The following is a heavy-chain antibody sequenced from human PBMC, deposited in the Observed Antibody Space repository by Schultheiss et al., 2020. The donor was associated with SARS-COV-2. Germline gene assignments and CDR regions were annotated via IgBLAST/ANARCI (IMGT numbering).Heavy chain of an antibody. V-gene: IGHV4-34*01. Sequence: SQTLSLTCAVYGGSFSGYYWSWIRQPPGKGLEWIGYIYYSGSTYYNPSLKSRVTISVDTSKNQFSLKLSSVTAADTAVYYCARGTIVVPRGGFDPWGQGTLVTVSS. CDR3: ARGTIVVPRGGFDP. CDR2: IYYSGST. D-gene: IGHD2-2*01. CDR1: GGSFSGYY. J-gene: IGHJ5*02.